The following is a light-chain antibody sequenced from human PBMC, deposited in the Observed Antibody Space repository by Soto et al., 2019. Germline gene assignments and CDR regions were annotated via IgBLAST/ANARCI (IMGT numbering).Light chain of an antibody. J-gene: IGKJ1*01. CDR2: AAS. V-gene: IGKV1-39*01. CDR1: QSISNH. Sequence: DIQMTQSPSSLSASVEDRVIITCRASQSISNHLNWYQQKPGKTPKLLIFAASSLQSGVPSRFSGSRSGADFTLNISSXQPEDFATYYCQQSYSSPPTFGQGTKVDTK. CDR3: QQSYSSPPT.